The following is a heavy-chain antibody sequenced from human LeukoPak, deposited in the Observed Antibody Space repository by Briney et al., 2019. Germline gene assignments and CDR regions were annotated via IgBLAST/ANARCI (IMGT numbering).Heavy chain of an antibody. CDR2: ISNTGERT. D-gene: IGHD2-21*02. CDR3: VKSREASIWYSLGDY. Sequence: GGSLRLSCAASGFTFSNYAMTWVRQAPGKGLEWVSSISNTGERTYYADSVKGRFTILRDNSKNTVFLEMNALRADDTALYHCVKSREASIWYSLGDYWGQGSLVTVS. CDR1: GFTFSNYA. V-gene: IGHV3-23*01. J-gene: IGHJ4*02.